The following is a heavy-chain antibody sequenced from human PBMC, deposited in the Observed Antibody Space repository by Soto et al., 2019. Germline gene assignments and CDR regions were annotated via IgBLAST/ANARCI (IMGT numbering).Heavy chain of an antibody. CDR1: GFTLSNYG. D-gene: IGHD3-22*01. Sequence: PGGSLRLSCAASGFTLSNYGMHWVRQAPGKGLEWVAVISYDGSNKYYADSVKGRFTISRDNSKNTLYLQMNSLRAEDTAVFYCAKDQGYYYDSSGYYPESAFDIWGQGTMVTVSS. J-gene: IGHJ3*02. V-gene: IGHV3-30*18. CDR3: AKDQGYYYDSSGYYPESAFDI. CDR2: ISYDGSNK.